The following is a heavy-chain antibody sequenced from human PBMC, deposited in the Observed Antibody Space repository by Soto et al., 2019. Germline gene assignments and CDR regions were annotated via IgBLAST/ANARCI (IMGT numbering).Heavy chain of an antibody. CDR3: ARERAIAANGTFYY. J-gene: IGHJ4*02. Sequence: QVHLVESGGGVVQPGGSLRLSCAASGFTFSNFAMHWVRQAPGKGLEWVAVTSYDGKNKDYADSVKGRFTISRDNSKNTLFLQMNSLRPEDTAVYYCARERAIAANGTFYYWGQGTLVTVSS. CDR2: TSYDGKNK. CDR1: GFTFSNFA. V-gene: IGHV3-30*04. D-gene: IGHD6-13*01.